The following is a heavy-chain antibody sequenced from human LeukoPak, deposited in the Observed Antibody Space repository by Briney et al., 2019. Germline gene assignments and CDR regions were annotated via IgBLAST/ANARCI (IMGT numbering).Heavy chain of an antibody. Sequence: ASVKVSCKASGYTFTSYDINWVRQATGQGLEWMGWMNPNSGNTGYAQKFQGRVTMTRNTSISTAYVELSSLRSEDTAVYYCARSFLWFGESLRCWFDPWGQGTLVTVSS. CDR3: ARSFLWFGESLRCWFDP. D-gene: IGHD3-10*01. J-gene: IGHJ5*02. V-gene: IGHV1-8*01. CDR1: GYTFTSYD. CDR2: MNPNSGNT.